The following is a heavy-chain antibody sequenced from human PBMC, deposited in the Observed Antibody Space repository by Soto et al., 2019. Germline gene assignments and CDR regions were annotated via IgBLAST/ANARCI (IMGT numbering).Heavy chain of an antibody. CDR1: GGSVSSGSYY. Sequence: QVQLQESGPGLVKPSETLSLTCTVSGGSVSSGSYYWSWIRQPPGKGLGWIGHIYYSGSTNYNPSLRSRVTISVDTSNNHFSLKLSSVTAADTAVYYCARVTVGARGGYFDYWGQGTLVTVSS. D-gene: IGHD4-17*01. CDR3: ARVTVGARGGYFDY. CDR2: IYYSGST. V-gene: IGHV4-61*01. J-gene: IGHJ4*02.